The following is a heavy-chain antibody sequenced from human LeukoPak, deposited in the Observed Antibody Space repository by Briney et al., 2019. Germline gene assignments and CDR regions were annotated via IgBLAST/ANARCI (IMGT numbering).Heavy chain of an antibody. J-gene: IGHJ4*02. V-gene: IGHV4-61*10. Sequence: SETLSLTCTVSGGSISSGSYYWSWIRQPAGKGLEWIGYIYYNGSTNYNPSLKSRVTVSLDTSKNQFSLKLSSVTAADTAVYYCARHGSYRFYFDYWGQGTLVTVSS. CDR3: ARHGSYRFYFDY. CDR1: GGSISSGSYY. D-gene: IGHD3-10*01. CDR2: IYYNGST.